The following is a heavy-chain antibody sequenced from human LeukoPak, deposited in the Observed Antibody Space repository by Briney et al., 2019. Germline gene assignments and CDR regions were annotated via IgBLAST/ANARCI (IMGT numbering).Heavy chain of an antibody. CDR3: AKSSLVTTPLYYFDY. Sequence: GSLRLSCAASGFTFSTYAMSWVRQAPGKGLEWVSVIGGSGGSTHYADSVKGRFTISRDNSKNTLYLQMNSLRAEDTAVYYCAKSSLVTTPLYYFDYWGQGTLVTVSS. V-gene: IGHV3-23*01. CDR1: GFTFSTYA. CDR2: IGGSGGST. D-gene: IGHD4-17*01. J-gene: IGHJ4*02.